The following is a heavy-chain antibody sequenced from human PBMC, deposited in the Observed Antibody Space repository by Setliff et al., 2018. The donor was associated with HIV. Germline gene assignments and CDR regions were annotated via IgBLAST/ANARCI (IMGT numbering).Heavy chain of an antibody. V-gene: IGHV4-39*07. Sequence: SETLSLTCTVSGGSIRSTSYYWGWIRQPPGKGLEWIGEIYHSGSTNYSPSLKSRVTIAIDTSKNQFSLKLRSVTAADTAVYYCARDRGSSYYYYYYMDVWGKGTTVTVS. CDR1: GGSIRSTSYY. CDR3: ARDRGSSYYYYYYMDV. J-gene: IGHJ6*03. D-gene: IGHD6-6*01. CDR2: IYHSGST.